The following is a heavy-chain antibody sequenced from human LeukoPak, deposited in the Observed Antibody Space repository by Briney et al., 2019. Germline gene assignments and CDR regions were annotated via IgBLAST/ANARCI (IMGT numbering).Heavy chain of an antibody. Sequence: SETLSLTCTVSGGCISSSSYYWGWIRQPPGKGLEYIGSIYYRESTYYNPSLKSRVTISVDTSKNQFSLKPSSVTAADTAVYYCARRGGYCSGVSCLSWFDPWGQGTLVTVSS. CDR3: ARRGGYCSGVSCLSWFDP. CDR1: GGCISSSSYY. CDR2: IYYREST. D-gene: IGHD2-15*01. J-gene: IGHJ5*02. V-gene: IGHV4-39*01.